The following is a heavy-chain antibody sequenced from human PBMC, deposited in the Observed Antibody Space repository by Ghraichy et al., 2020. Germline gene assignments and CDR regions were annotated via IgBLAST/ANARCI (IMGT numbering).Heavy chain of an antibody. J-gene: IGHJ4*02. V-gene: IGHV3-48*01. D-gene: IGHD4/OR15-4a*01. CDR1: GFIFSSYS. Sequence: GGSLRLSCAASGFIFSSYSMNWVRQAPGKGLEWVSYISGSSNTIYYADSVKGRFTISRDNTKNSLYLQINSLRAEDTAVYYCARDRYTYGAYYWCQGTLVTVSS. CDR2: ISGSSNTI. CDR3: ARDRYTYGAYY.